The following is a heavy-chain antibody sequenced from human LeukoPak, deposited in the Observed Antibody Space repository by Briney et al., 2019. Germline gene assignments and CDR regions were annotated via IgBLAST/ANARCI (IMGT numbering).Heavy chain of an antibody. D-gene: IGHD3-16*01. Sequence: SETLSLTCTVSGGSISSRAYFWGWIRQPPGKGLEWIGSIYFSGSPYYNPSLKSRVTILVDTSKKQFSLKLSSVTAADTAAYYCARLPRGDSDFDYWGQGTLVTVSS. CDR2: IYFSGSP. CDR1: GGSISSRAYF. V-gene: IGHV4-39*01. J-gene: IGHJ4*02. CDR3: ARLPRGDSDFDY.